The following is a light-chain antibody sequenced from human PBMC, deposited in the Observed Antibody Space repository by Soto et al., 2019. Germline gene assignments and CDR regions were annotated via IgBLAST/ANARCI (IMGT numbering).Light chain of an antibody. Sequence: QSVLTQPPSVSAAPGQKVTISCSGSSSNIGNNYVSWYQQLPGTAPKLLTYDTNKRPSGIPDRFSGSKSGTSATLGITGLQTGDEADYYCGTWDSSLSAGVFGGGTKLTVL. CDR1: SSNIGNNY. V-gene: IGLV1-51*01. CDR3: GTWDSSLSAGV. J-gene: IGLJ2*01. CDR2: DTN.